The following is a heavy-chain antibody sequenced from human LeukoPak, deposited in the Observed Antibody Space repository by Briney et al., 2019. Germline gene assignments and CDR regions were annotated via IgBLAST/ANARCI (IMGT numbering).Heavy chain of an antibody. Sequence: ASVKVSCKASGYTFTSCYMHWVRQAPGQGLEWMGIINPSGGSTSYAQKFQGRVTMTRDMSTSTVYMELSSLRSEDTAVYYCAREVNQNFDCWGQGTLVTVSS. CDR1: GYTFTSCY. CDR2: INPSGGST. CDR3: AREVNQNFDC. D-gene: IGHD1-14*01. J-gene: IGHJ4*02. V-gene: IGHV1-46*01.